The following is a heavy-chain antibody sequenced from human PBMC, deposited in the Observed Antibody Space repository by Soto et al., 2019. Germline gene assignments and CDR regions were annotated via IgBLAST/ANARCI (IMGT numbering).Heavy chain of an antibody. CDR1: GYSFTSHW. D-gene: IGHD3-3*01. V-gene: IGHV5-10-1*01. J-gene: IGHJ6*02. CDR3: ARAAGVVIINGMDV. CDR2: IDPSDSYT. Sequence: PGESLKISCKGSGYSFTSHWISWMRQMPGKGLEWMGRIDPSDSYTNYSPSFQGHVTISADKSISTACLQWSSLKASDTAMYYCARAAGVVIINGMDVWGQGTTVTVSS.